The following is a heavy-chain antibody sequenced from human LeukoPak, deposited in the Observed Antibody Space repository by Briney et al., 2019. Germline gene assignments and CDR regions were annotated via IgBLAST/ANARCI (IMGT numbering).Heavy chain of an antibody. D-gene: IGHD5-18*01. V-gene: IGHV3-21*01. Sequence: GGSLRPSCAASGFTFSSYSMNWVRQAPGKGLEWVSSISSSSSYIYYADPVKGRFTISRDNAKNSLYLQMNSLRAEDTAVYYCAREDTSRTHFDYWGQGTLVTVSS. CDR1: GFTFSSYS. J-gene: IGHJ4*02. CDR3: AREDTSRTHFDY. CDR2: ISSSSSYI.